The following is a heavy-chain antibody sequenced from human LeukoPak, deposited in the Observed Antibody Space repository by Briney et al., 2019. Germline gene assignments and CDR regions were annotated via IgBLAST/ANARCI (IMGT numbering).Heavy chain of an antibody. Sequence: SETLSLTCTVSGGSISSYYWSWIRQPPGKGLEWIGEINHSGSTNYNPSLKSRVTISVDTSKNQFSLKLSSVTAADTAVYYCASGYRKIDYWGQGTLVTVSS. CDR2: INHSGST. J-gene: IGHJ4*02. CDR3: ASGYRKIDY. D-gene: IGHD1-26*01. V-gene: IGHV4-34*01. CDR1: GGSISSYY.